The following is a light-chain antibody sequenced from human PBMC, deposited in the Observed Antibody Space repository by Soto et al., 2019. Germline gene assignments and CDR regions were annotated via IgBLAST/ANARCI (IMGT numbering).Light chain of an antibody. CDR3: QQRYNWPLT. CDR1: QSVSSS. J-gene: IGKJ4*01. Sequence: EIVLTQSPATLSSFPGDRVTLSCRASQSVSSSLAWYQQKPGQAPRLLIYGASNGAAGIPARFSGTGSGTDFTLTISSLEPDDFAVYYCQQRYNWPLTFGGGTKVDIK. V-gene: IGKV3-11*01. CDR2: GAS.